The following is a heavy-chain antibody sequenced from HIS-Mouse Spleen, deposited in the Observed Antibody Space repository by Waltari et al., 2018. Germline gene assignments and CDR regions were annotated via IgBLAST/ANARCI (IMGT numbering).Heavy chain of an antibody. CDR3: AREIPYSSSWYDWYFDL. D-gene: IGHD6-13*01. J-gene: IGHJ2*01. Sequence: QLQLQESGPGLVKPSETLSLTCTVSGGSISSSSYYWGWSRPPPGKGLEWIGSIYDSGSTYYNPSLKSRVTISVDTSKNQFSLKLSSVTAADTAVYYCAREIPYSSSWYDWYFDLWGRGTLVTVSS. V-gene: IGHV4-39*07. CDR1: GGSISSSSYY. CDR2: IYDSGST.